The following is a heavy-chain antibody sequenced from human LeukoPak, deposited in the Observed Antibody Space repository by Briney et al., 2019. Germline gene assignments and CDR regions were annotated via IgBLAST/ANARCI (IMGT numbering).Heavy chain of an antibody. D-gene: IGHD5-18*01. CDR1: GGSISSSSYY. Sequence: SETLSLTCTVSGGSISSSSYYWGWIRQPPGKGLEWIGSIYYSGSTNYNPSLKSRVTISVDTSKNQFSLKLSSVTAADTAVYYCARVRSYSYGTKTRYYFDYWGQGTLVTVSS. CDR2: IYYSGST. J-gene: IGHJ4*02. V-gene: IGHV4-39*07. CDR3: ARVRSYSYGTKTRYYFDY.